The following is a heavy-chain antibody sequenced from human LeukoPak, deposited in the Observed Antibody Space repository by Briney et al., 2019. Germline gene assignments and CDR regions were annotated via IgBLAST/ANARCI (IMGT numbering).Heavy chain of an antibody. CDR1: GGSISNYY. J-gene: IGHJ4*02. CDR3: ARTVVVTAIHYFDY. V-gene: IGHV4-4*09. CDR2: IYTSGST. D-gene: IGHD2-21*02. Sequence: SETLSLTCTVSGGSISNYYWSWIRQPPGKGLEWIGYIYTSGSTNYNPSLESRVTISVDTSKNHFSLKLSSVTAADTAVYYYARTVVVTAIHYFDYWGQGTLVTVSS.